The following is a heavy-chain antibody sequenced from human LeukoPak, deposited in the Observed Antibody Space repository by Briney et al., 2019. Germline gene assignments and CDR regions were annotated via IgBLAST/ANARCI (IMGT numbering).Heavy chain of an antibody. V-gene: IGHV3-74*01. CDR2: ISFDGSRT. Sequence: PGGSLRLSRAVSGFTFSNYWMYWVRQAPGKGLVWVSRISFDGSRTNYADSVKGRFTISRDNSKNTLYLQMSSLRAEDTAVYFCAKDGGSNCYWYFDLWGRGTLVTVSS. CDR3: AKDGGSNCYWYFDL. CDR1: GFTFSNYW. J-gene: IGHJ2*01. D-gene: IGHD1-26*01.